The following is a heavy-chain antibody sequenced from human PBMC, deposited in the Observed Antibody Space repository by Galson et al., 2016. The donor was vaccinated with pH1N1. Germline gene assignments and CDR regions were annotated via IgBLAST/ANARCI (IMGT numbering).Heavy chain of an antibody. D-gene: IGHD4-11*01. V-gene: IGHV3-30*04. CDR2: ILYDGTNE. J-gene: IGHJ4*02. CDR3: AKGASAVATLDY. Sequence: SLRLSCAASGFTFTSYAMHWVRQAPGKGLEWVAVILYDGTNEYYADSVKGRFTISRDKTQSTVYLQMNSLRTEDTAVYYCAKGASAVATLDYWGRGTLLTVSS. CDR1: GFTFTSYA.